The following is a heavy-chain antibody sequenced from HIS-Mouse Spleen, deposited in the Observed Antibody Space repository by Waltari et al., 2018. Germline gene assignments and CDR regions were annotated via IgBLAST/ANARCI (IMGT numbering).Heavy chain of an antibody. V-gene: IGHV1-69*01. J-gene: IGHJ4*02. D-gene: IGHD1-26*01. CDR2: IIPIFGTA. CDR1: GGTFSSYA. CDR3: ARGSYRRFFDY. Sequence: QVQLVQSGVEVKKPGSSVKVSCQDSGGTFSSYAFTWVRQAPGQGLEWMGGIIPIFGTANYAQKFQGRVTITADESTSTAYMELSSLRSEDTAVYSCARGSYRRFFDYWGQGTLVTVSS.